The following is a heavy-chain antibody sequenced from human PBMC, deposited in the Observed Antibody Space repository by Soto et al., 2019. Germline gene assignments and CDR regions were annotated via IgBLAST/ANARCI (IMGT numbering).Heavy chain of an antibody. CDR1: GNTVPNYA. CDR3: ARTLYGDNVDY. D-gene: IGHD4-17*01. Sequence: ASVKVSCKASGNTVPNYAIHWVRQAPGQRLEWMGWINGGNGNTYYSEHFQGRVTMTRNTSISTAYMELSSLRSEDTAVYYCARTLYGDNVDYWGQGTLVTVSS. CDR2: INGGNGNT. J-gene: IGHJ4*02. V-gene: IGHV1-3*01.